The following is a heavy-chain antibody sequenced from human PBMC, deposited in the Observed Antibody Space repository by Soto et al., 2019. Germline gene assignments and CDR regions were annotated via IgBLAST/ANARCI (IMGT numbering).Heavy chain of an antibody. J-gene: IGHJ6*02. CDR3: ARYCSSTSCYHYYYYGMDV. Sequence: GESLRISCKGSGYSFTSYWISWVRQMPGKGLEWMGRIDPSDSYTNYSPSFQGHVTISADKSISTAYLQWSSLKASDTAMYYCARYCSSTSCYHYYYYGMDVWGQGTTVTVSS. D-gene: IGHD2-2*01. CDR1: GYSFTSYW. V-gene: IGHV5-10-1*01. CDR2: IDPSDSYT.